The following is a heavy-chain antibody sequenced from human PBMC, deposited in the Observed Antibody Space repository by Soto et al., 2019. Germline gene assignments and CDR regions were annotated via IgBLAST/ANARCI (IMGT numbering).Heavy chain of an antibody. D-gene: IGHD2-15*01. CDR3: ARDPYCSGGSCYDY. J-gene: IGHJ4*02. CDR1: GGSISSYY. CDR2: IYTSGST. V-gene: IGHV4-4*07. Sequence: SETLSLTCTVSGGSISSYYWSWIRQPAGKGLEWIGRIYTSGSTNYNPSLKSRVTMSVDTSKNQFSLNLSLRSDDTAVYYCARDPYCSGGSCYDYWGRGTLVTVSS.